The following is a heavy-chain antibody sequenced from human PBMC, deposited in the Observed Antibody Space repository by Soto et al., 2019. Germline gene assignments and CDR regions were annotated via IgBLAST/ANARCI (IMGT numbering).Heavy chain of an antibody. CDR2: IYPGDSDT. J-gene: IGHJ4*02. CDR3: ARQDSRGYAY. D-gene: IGHD6-19*01. Sequence: GESLKISCKGSGYSFTSYWIGWVRQMPGKGLEWMGIIYPGDSDTRYSPSFQGQVTISADKSISTTYLQWSGLRASDTAVYYCARQDSRGYAYWGQGTVVTVSS. CDR1: GYSFTSYW. V-gene: IGHV5-51*01.